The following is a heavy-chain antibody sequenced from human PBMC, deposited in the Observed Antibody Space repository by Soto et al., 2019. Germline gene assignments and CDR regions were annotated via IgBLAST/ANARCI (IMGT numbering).Heavy chain of an antibody. CDR1: GYTFTSYG. CDR3: ARENTVETGSY. CDR2: ISAYNGNT. D-gene: IGHD5-18*01. V-gene: IGHV1-18*01. Sequence: QVQLVQSGAEVKKPGASVKVSSKASGYTFTSYGISWVRQAPGKGIEWMGWISAYNGNTNYAQKFKGRDTMTKDTATSTGYMELSSLRYDDTAVYYCARENTVETGSYWGQGTLVTVSS. J-gene: IGHJ4*02.